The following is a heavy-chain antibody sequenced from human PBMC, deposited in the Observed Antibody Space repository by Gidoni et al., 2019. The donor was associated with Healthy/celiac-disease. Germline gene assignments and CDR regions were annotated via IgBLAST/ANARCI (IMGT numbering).Heavy chain of an antibody. CDR1: GGSISSYY. CDR2: LYYRGST. Sequence: QVQLQESGPRLVKPAETLSLTCTVSGGSISSYYWSWIRQPPGKGLEWIGYLYYRGSTNYSPSLKSRVTISVDTSKNQFSLKLTSVTAADTAVYYCARGEHLGWFDPWGQGTLVTVSS. V-gene: IGHV4-59*01. J-gene: IGHJ5*02. CDR3: ARGEHLGWFDP.